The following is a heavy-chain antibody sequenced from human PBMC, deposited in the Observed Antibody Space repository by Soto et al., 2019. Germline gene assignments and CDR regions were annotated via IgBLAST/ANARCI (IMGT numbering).Heavy chain of an antibody. V-gene: IGHV1-18*04. CDR1: CYTSADFG. Sequence: SAEVSFRASCYTSADFGISWVRQAPGQGLEWMGWVSGNNGASNPAPKVQGRITMTLDTSTGVSYMALRSLRSDDTAIYYCVRDQKYFRVNGNWFDSWGQGTLVTVSS. D-gene: IGHD2-2*01. CDR2: VSGNNGAS. J-gene: IGHJ5*01. CDR3: VRDQKYFRVNGNWFDS.